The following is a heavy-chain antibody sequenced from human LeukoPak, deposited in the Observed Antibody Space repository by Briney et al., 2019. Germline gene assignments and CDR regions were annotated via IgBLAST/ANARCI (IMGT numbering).Heavy chain of an antibody. D-gene: IGHD3-10*01. CDR2: IYYSGST. Sequence: TSETLSLTCTVSGGSISSSSYYWGWIRQPPGKGLEWIGSIYYSGSTYYNPSLKSRVTISVDTSKNQFSLKLSSVTAADTAVYYCARSRGEGVDYEELNWFDPWGQGTLVTVSS. CDR1: GGSISSSSYY. V-gene: IGHV4-39*07. J-gene: IGHJ5*02. CDR3: ARSRGEGVDYEELNWFDP.